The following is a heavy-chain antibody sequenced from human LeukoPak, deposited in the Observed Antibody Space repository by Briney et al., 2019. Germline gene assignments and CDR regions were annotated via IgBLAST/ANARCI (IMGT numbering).Heavy chain of an antibody. CDR1: GYNFTNYW. V-gene: IGHV5-51*01. CDR2: IYPGDSDT. Sequence: GESLKISCQGSGYNFTNYWIAWVRQVPGKGLEWMGIIYPGDSDTRYSPSFQGQVTISADKSISTAYLQWSSLKASDTAMYYCARSWVAGYGTVLDYWGQGTLVTVSS. D-gene: IGHD6-19*01. J-gene: IGHJ4*02. CDR3: ARSWVAGYGTVLDY.